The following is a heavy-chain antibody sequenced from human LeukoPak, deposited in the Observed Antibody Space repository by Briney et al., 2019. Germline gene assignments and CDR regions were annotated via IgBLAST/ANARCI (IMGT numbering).Heavy chain of an antibody. Sequence: PSETLSLTCTVSGGSISSYYWSWIRQPAGKGLEWIGRIYTSGSTNYNPSLKSRVTMSVDTSKNQFSLKLSSVTAADTAVYYCARESVAAAGTFYYYYYYMDVWGKGTTVTISS. D-gene: IGHD6-13*01. CDR2: IYTSGST. J-gene: IGHJ6*03. CDR3: ARESVAAAGTFYYYYYYMDV. V-gene: IGHV4-4*07. CDR1: GGSISSYY.